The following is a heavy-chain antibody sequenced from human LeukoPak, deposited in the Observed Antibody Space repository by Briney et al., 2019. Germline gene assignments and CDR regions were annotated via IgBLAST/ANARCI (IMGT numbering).Heavy chain of an antibody. CDR3: ARGSDYGDYLGRNAFDI. J-gene: IGHJ3*02. V-gene: IGHV4-31*03. CDR1: GGSISSGGYY. CDR2: IYYSGST. D-gene: IGHD4-17*01. Sequence: SETLSLTCTVSGGSISSGGYYWSWLRQHPGKGLEWIGYIYYSGSTYYNPSLKSRVTISVDTSKNQFSLKLSSVTAADTAVYYCARGSDYGDYLGRNAFDIWGQGTMVTVSS.